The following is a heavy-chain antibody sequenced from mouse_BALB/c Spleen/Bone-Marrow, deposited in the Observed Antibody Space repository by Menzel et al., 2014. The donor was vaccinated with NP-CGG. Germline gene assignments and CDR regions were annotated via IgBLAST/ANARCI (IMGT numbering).Heavy chain of an antibody. D-gene: IGHD2-3*01. CDR2: ISYSGNT. V-gene: IGHV3-8*02. CDR1: GDSITSGY. Sequence: EVKLQESGPSLVKPSQTLSFTCSVTGDSITSGYWNWIRKFPGNKLEYMGYISYSGNTYYNPSLKSRISNTRDTTKNQYYLQLNSVTTEDTATYYCATYDGYCFDYWGQGTTLTVSS. CDR3: ATYDGYCFDY. J-gene: IGHJ2*01.